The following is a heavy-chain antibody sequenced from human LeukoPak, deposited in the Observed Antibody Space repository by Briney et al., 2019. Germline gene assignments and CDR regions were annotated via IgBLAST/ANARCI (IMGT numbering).Heavy chain of an antibody. CDR1: GFTFSSYW. CDR3: AKEPDLGYCSGGSCYEEYFQH. CDR2: ISYDGSNK. V-gene: IGHV3-30*18. Sequence: SGGSLRLSCAASGFTFSSYWMSWVRQAPGKGLEWVAVISYDGSNKYYADSVKGRFTISRDNSKNTLYLQMNSLRAEDTAVYYCAKEPDLGYCSGGSCYEEYFQHWGQGTLVTVSS. J-gene: IGHJ1*01. D-gene: IGHD2-15*01.